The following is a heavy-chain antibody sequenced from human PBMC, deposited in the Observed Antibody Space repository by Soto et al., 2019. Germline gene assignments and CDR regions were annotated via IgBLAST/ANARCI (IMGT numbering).Heavy chain of an antibody. CDR1: GGSISSYY. V-gene: IGHV4-59*08. CDR2: MYNTGST. J-gene: IGHJ4*02. D-gene: IGHD2-2*01. CDR3: ARHCSTTSCYRY. Sequence: PSETLSLTCTVSGGSISSYYWSWIRQPPGKGLEWIGYMYNTGSTIYNPSLKSRVTISVDTSKNQFSLKLSSVTAADTAVYYCARHCSTTSCYRYWGQGTLVTVSS.